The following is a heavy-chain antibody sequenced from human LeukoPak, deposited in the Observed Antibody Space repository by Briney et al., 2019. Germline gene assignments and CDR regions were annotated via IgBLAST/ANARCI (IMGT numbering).Heavy chain of an antibody. V-gene: IGHV3-23*01. D-gene: IGHD3-22*01. Sequence: PGGSLRLSCAASGFTFSSYAMSWVRQAPGKGLEWVSATSGSGGSTYYADSVKGRFTISRDNSKNTLYPQMNSLRAEDTAVYYCAKDRVYYYDSSGSYWDYWGQGTLVTVSS. J-gene: IGHJ4*02. CDR3: AKDRVYYYDSSGSYWDY. CDR1: GFTFSSYA. CDR2: TSGSGGST.